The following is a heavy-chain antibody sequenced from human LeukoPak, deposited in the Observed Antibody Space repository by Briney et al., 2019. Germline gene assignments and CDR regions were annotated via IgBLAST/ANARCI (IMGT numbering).Heavy chain of an antibody. CDR2: INPSGGST. CDR3: ARDRTSGFPFDP. D-gene: IGHD3-10*01. Sequence: ASVKVSCKASGGTFSSYTISWVRQAPGQGLEWMGIINPSGGSTSYAQKFQGRVTMTRDMTTSTVYMELSSLRSEDTAVYYCARDRTSGFPFDPWGQGTLVTVSS. V-gene: IGHV1-46*01. CDR1: GGTFSSYT. J-gene: IGHJ5*02.